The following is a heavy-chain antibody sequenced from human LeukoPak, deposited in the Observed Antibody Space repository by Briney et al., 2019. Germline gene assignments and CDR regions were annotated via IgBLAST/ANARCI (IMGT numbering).Heavy chain of an antibody. CDR1: GLTFSSYS. V-gene: IGHV3-21*01. D-gene: IGHD4-17*01. Sequence: GGPLRLSCAASGLTFSSYSMNWVRQAPGKGLEWVSSISSSSSYIYYAGSVKGRFTISRDNAKNSLYLQMNSLRAEDTAVYYCARPYGDYDFDYWGQGTLVTVSS. CDR2: ISSSSSYI. J-gene: IGHJ4*02. CDR3: ARPYGDYDFDY.